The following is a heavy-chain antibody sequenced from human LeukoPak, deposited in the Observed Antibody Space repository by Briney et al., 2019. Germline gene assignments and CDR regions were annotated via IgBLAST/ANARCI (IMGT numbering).Heavy chain of an antibody. Sequence: SETLSLTCTVSGGSISTYYWSWIRQPPGKGLEWIAYIYYSGSTDYNPSLKSRVTISVDRSKNQFSLKLSSVTAADTAVYYCASHNYYDSSGYYYWGQGTLVTVSS. CDR2: IYYSGST. J-gene: IGHJ4*02. CDR1: GGSISTYY. D-gene: IGHD3-22*01. V-gene: IGHV4-59*12. CDR3: ASHNYYDSSGYYY.